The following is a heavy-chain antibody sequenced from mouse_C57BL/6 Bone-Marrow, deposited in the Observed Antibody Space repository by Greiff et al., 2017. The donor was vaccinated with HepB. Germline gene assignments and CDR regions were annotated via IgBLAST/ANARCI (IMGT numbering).Heavy chain of an antibody. D-gene: IGHD1-1*01. CDR2: INYDGSST. CDR3: ARDTTTVVAPYWYFDV. J-gene: IGHJ1*03. CDR1: GFTFSDYY. V-gene: IGHV5-16*01. Sequence: EVQLVESEGGLVQPGSSMKLSCTASGFTFSDYYMAWVRQVPEKGLEWVANINYDGSSTYYLDSLKSRFIISRDNAKNILYLQMSSLKSEDTATYYCARDTTTVVAPYWYFDVWGTGTTVTVSS.